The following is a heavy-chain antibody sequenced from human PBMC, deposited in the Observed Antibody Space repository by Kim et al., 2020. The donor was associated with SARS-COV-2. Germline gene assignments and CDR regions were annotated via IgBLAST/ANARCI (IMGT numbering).Heavy chain of an antibody. CDR2: IKPNSGGT. J-gene: IGHJ3*02. D-gene: IGHD7-27*01. Sequence: ASVKVSCKASGYIFTDHNMHWVRQAPGQGLEWMGRIKPNSGGTNYAQKFQGRVTVTRDTSITTAYMELSRLRSDDTAVYYCASTVTLSDWGAFDIWGQGTMVTVSS. CDR1: GYIFTDHN. V-gene: IGHV1-2*06. CDR3: ASTVTLSDWGAFDI.